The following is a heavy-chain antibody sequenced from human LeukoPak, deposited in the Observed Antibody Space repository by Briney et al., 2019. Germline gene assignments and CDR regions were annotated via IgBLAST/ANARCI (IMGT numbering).Heavy chain of an antibody. J-gene: IGHJ4*02. Sequence: ASAKVSCKASGYTFTIYAISWVRQAPGQGLEWMGWISAYNGNTDYAQKFQGRVTMTTDTSTSTAYMELRSLRSDDTAVYYCARVVGLNEWEPHYWGQGTLVTVSS. V-gene: IGHV1-18*01. CDR3: ARVVGLNEWEPHY. D-gene: IGHD1-26*01. CDR2: ISAYNGNT. CDR1: GYTFTIYA.